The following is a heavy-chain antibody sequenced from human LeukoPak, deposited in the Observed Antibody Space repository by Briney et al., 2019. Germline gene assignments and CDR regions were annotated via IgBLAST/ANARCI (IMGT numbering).Heavy chain of an antibody. CDR2: IIPIFGTA. V-gene: IGHV1-69*13. CDR1: GGTFSSYA. Sequence: SVKVSCTASGGTFSSYAISWVRQAPGQGLEWMGGIIPIFGTANYAQKFQGRVTITADESTSTAYMELSSLRSEDTAVYYCARSDSNYPRFDYWGQGTLVTVSS. J-gene: IGHJ4*02. CDR3: ARSDSNYPRFDY. D-gene: IGHD4-11*01.